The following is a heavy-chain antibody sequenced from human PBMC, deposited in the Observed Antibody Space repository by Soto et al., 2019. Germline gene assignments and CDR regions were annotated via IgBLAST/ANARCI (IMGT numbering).Heavy chain of an antibody. D-gene: IGHD5-18*01. Sequence: PSETLSLTCTVSGGSISSYYWSWIRQPPGKGLERIGYIYYSGSTYYNQSLKSRVTISVDTSKNQFSLKLSSVTAADTAVYYCACIFSGGYGYGFYYYGMDVWGQGTTVTVSS. CDR1: GGSISSYY. J-gene: IGHJ6*02. CDR2: IYYSGST. CDR3: ACIFSGGYGYGFYYYGMDV. V-gene: IGHV4-59*04.